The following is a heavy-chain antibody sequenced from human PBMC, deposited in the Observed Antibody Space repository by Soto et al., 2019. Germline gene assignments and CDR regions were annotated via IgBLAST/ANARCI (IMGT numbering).Heavy chain of an antibody. CDR2: INHSGST. D-gene: IGHD2-8*02. V-gene: IGHV4-34*01. Sequence: SETLCLTWAVYGGSFSGYYWTWIRQPPGTGLEWIGEINHSGSTNYNPSLKSRVTISVDTSKNQFSLKLTSVTAADTAVYYCARDKITGVFDYWGQGTLVTVSS. CDR1: GGSFSGYY. J-gene: IGHJ4*02. CDR3: ARDKITGVFDY.